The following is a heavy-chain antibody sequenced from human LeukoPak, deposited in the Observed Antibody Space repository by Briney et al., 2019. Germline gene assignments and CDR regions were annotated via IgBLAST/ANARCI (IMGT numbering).Heavy chain of an antibody. J-gene: IGHJ5*02. V-gene: IGHV1-2*02. CDR1: GYTFTGYY. Sequence: ASVKVSCKASGYTFTGYYMHWVRQAPGQGLEWMGWINPNSGGTNYAQKFQGRVTMTRDTSISTAYMELSRLRSDDTAVYYCAREVKYQLLSSNWFGPWGQGTLVTVSS. CDR2: INPNSGGT. D-gene: IGHD2-2*01. CDR3: AREVKYQLLSSNWFGP.